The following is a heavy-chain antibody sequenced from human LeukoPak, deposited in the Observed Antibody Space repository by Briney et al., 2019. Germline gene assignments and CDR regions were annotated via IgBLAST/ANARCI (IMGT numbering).Heavy chain of an antibody. Sequence: SQTLSLTCVVSGDSVSRKNSAWNWIRQSPSRGLEWLGRTYYRSKWYNDYAESMEGRMTISQDTSKNQYSLHLNSVTPDDAAVYYCARDFGTTGWHTFDYWGQGTLVTVSS. CDR1: GDSVSRKNSA. V-gene: IGHV6-1*01. J-gene: IGHJ4*02. CDR3: ARDFGTTGWHTFDY. D-gene: IGHD6-19*01. CDR2: TYYRSKWYN.